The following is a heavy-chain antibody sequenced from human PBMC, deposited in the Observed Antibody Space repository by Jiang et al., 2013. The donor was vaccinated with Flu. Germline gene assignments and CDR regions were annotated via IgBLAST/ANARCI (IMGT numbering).Heavy chain of an antibody. CDR2: INPSGGAT. D-gene: IGHD5-12*01. CDR1: GYSFTSYY. J-gene: IGHJ4*02. V-gene: IGHV1-46*01. Sequence: EVKTPGASVKVSCKASGYSFTSYYMNWARQAPGQGPEWMGIINPSGGATSYAQKFQGRVTMTRDTSTNTVYMELSSLRSEDTAVYYCARGALRFQSVLDSWGQGTLVTVSS. CDR3: ARGALRFQSVLDS.